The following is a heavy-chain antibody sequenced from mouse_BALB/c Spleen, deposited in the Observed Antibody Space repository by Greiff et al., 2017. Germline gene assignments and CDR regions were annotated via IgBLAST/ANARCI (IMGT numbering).Heavy chain of an antibody. J-gene: IGHJ4*01. V-gene: IGHV14-4*02. D-gene: IGHD2-4*01. CDR1: GYTFTSYW. CDR2: IDPENGDT. Sequence: VQLQQPGAELVRPGASVKLSCKASGYTFTSYWMNWVKQRPEQGLEWIGWIDPENGDTEYAPKFQGKATMTADTSSNTAYLQLSSLTSEDTAVYYCNAEGSTMITTGAMDYWGQGTSVTVSS. CDR3: NAEGSTMITTGAMDY.